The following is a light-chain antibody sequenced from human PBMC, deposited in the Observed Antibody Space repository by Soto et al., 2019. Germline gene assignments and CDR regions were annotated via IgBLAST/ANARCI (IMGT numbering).Light chain of an antibody. CDR1: QNINNY. Sequence: DIHMTQSPSSLSPSVGDIFTITCQASQNINNYLNWYQQKPGRAPKLLIYDASNLEAGVPSSLRGSASGTDFTFTISRMKPEDIATYYCQQYENLPTFGQGTRLEIK. CDR2: DAS. V-gene: IGKV1-33*01. J-gene: IGKJ5*01. CDR3: QQYENLPT.